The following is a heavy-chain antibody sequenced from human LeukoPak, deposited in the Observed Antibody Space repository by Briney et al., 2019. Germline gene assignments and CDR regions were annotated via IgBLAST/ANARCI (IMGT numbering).Heavy chain of an antibody. CDR3: ASDSYSPEYFQH. CDR1: GFTFSNFW. V-gene: IGHV3-74*01. J-gene: IGHJ1*01. CDR2: VNSDGSST. Sequence: GGSLRLSCAASGFTFSNFWMHWVRQAPGKGLAWVSRVNSDGSSTSYADSVKGRFTISRDNAKNTLFLQMNSLRAGDTAVYYCASDSYSPEYFQHWGQGTLVTVSS. D-gene: IGHD2-15*01.